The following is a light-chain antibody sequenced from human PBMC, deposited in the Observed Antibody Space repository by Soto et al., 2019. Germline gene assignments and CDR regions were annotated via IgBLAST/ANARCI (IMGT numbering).Light chain of an antibody. CDR3: QHYGDSLWT. CDR2: GSS. V-gene: IGKV3-20*01. J-gene: IGKJ1*01. Sequence: EIVLTQSPGTLSLSPGERATLSCRASQSVSIISLNWYQQKPGQAPRLLLYGSSNRATGIADRFSGSGSGTDFTLTISRLEPEDFAVYYCQHYGDSLWTFGQGTKVDIK. CDR1: QSVSIIS.